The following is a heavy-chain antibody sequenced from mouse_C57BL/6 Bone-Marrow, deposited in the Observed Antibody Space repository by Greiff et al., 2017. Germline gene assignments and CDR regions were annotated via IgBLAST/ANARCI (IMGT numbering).Heavy chain of an antibody. CDR3: ASPFLSSWYFDV. Sequence: QVQLQQSGAELARPGASVKLSCKASGYTFTSYGISWVKQRTGQGLEWIGEIYPRSGNTYYNEKFKGQATLTADKSSSTAYMELRSLTSEDSAVYVCASPFLSSWYFDVWGTGTTVTVSS. D-gene: IGHD1-1*01. CDR2: IYPRSGNT. J-gene: IGHJ1*03. V-gene: IGHV1-81*01. CDR1: GYTFTSYG.